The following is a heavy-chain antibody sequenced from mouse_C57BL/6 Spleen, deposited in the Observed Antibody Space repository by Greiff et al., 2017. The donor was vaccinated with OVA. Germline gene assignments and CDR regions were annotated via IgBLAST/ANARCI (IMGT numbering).Heavy chain of an antibody. V-gene: IGHV1-15*01. CDR2: IDPETGGT. J-gene: IGHJ1*03. CDR1: GYTFTDYE. Sequence: QVQLQQSGAELVRPGASVTLSCKASGYTFTDYEMHWVKQTPVHGLEWIGAIDPETGGTAYNQKFKGKAILTADKSSSTAYMELRSLTSEDSAVYYCTRYSARYCDVWGTGTTVTVSS. CDR3: TRYSARYCDV.